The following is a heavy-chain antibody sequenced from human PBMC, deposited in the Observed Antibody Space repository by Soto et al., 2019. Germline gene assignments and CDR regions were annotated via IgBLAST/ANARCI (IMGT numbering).Heavy chain of an antibody. CDR2: IDSDGSST. CDR3: VRERSYTGSYGIAY. Sequence: QPGGSLRLSCAASGFTFSGYWMHWVRQAPGKGLVWVSRIDSDGSSTSYADSVKGRFTISRDNAKNTLDLQMNSLRAEDTAVYYCVRERSYTGSYGIAYWGQGTLVTVSS. J-gene: IGHJ4*02. D-gene: IGHD1-26*01. V-gene: IGHV3-74*01. CDR1: GFTFSGYW.